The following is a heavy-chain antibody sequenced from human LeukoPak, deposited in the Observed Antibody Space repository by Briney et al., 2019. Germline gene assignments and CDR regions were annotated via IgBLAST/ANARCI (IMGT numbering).Heavy chain of an antibody. CDR3: AREDRTGSGTAFDI. V-gene: IGHV3-48*03. Sequence: GGSLRLSCAASGFTFSSYEMNWVRQAPGKGLEWVSYISSSGSTIYYADSVKGRFTISRDNAKNSLYLQMSSLRAEDTAVYYCAREDRTGSGTAFDIWGQGTMVTVSS. CDR1: GFTFSSYE. CDR2: ISSSGSTI. J-gene: IGHJ3*02. D-gene: IGHD3/OR15-3a*01.